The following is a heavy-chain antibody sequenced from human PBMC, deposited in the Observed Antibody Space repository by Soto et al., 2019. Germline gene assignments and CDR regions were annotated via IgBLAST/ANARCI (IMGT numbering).Heavy chain of an antibody. V-gene: IGHV3-23*01. CDR2: ISGSGGRS. D-gene: IGHD3-16*01. CDR1: GFTFSNYA. Sequence: EVQLLDSGGGLVQPGGSLRLSCAASGFTFSNYAMTWVRQGPGKGLEWVSGISGSGGRSYYADSVKGRFTISRDNSKRLLYLQMNSLRAEDSAVYYFAKPYFVWPSDQPFSFDYWVQGTRVTVSS. CDR3: AKPYFVWPSDQPFSFDY. J-gene: IGHJ4*02.